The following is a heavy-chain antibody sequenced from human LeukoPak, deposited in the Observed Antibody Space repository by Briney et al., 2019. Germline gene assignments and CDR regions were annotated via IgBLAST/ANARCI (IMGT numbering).Heavy chain of an antibody. D-gene: IGHD4-11*01. CDR2: ISNDGDNK. CDR1: GFTFSAYG. J-gene: IGHJ3*01. CDR3: AKDLTTLFLASDV. V-gene: IGHV3-30*18. Sequence: GSLRLSCVASGFTFSAYGMQWVRQAPGKGLEWVAVISNDGDNKYYSNSVKGRFTISRDSSKNTLYLQMNSLRPEDTAVYSCAKDLTTLFLASDVWGLGTMVTVSS.